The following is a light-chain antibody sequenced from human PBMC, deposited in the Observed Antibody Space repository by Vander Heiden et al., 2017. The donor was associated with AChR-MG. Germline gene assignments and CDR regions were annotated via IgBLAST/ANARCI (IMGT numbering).Light chain of an antibody. V-gene: IGKV3D-15*01. CDR2: GAS. CDR3: QQYNNWPQT. J-gene: IGKJ2*01. Sequence: DIVMTQSPATLSVSPGERAPLSCRASQSVSSNLAWYQQKPGQAPRLLIYGASTRATGIPARFSGSGSGTEFTLTISSLQSEDFAVYYCQQYNNWPQTFGQGTKLEIK. CDR1: QSVSSN.